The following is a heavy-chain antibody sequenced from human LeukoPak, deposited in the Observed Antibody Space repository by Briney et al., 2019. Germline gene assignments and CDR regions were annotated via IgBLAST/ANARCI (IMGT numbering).Heavy chain of an antibody. D-gene: IGHD3-22*01. J-gene: IGHJ5*02. Sequence: GGSLRLSCAASGFTFSSYSMNWVRQAPGKGLEWVSSISSSSSYIYYADSVKGRFTISRDNSKNTLYLQMNSLRAEDTAVYYCATGRPITMIVVYFTWGQGTLVTVSS. V-gene: IGHV3-21*04. CDR2: ISSSSSYI. CDR1: GFTFSSYS. CDR3: ATGRPITMIVVYFT.